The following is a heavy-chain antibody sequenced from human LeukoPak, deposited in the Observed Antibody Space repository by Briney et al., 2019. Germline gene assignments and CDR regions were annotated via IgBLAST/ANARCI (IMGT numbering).Heavy chain of an antibody. Sequence: PSQTLSLTCTVSGGSISSGGYYWSWIRQHPGKGLEWIGYIYYSGSTYYNPSLKSRVTISVDTSKNQFSLKLSSVTAADTAVYYCARAGDYYDSSGSEAFDIWGQGTMVTVSS. CDR2: IYYSGST. CDR3: ARAGDYYDSSGSEAFDI. D-gene: IGHD3-22*01. CDR1: GGSISSGGYY. J-gene: IGHJ3*02. V-gene: IGHV4-31*03.